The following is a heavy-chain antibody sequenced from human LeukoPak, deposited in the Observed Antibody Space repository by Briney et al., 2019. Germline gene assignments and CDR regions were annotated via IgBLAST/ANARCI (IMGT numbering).Heavy chain of an antibody. D-gene: IGHD3-9*01. CDR2: ISAYNGNT. V-gene: IGHV1-18*01. CDR1: GYTFTSYG. CDR3: ARDSGDILTGYPFPFDS. Sequence: ASVKVSCKASGYTFTSYGINWVRQAPGQGLEWMGWISAYNGNTNYAQKLQGRVTMTTDTSTSTTYMELRSLRSDDTAVYYCARDSGDILTGYPFPFDSWGQGTLVTVSS. J-gene: IGHJ4*02.